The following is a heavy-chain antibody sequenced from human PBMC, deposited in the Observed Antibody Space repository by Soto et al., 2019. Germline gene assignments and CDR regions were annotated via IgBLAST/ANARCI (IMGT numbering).Heavy chain of an antibody. CDR2: IYYSGNT. V-gene: IGHV4-31*03. D-gene: IGHD2-2*01. J-gene: IGHJ4*02. CDR1: GGSISSGGSY. Sequence: QVQLQESGPGLVKPLQTLSITCTVSGGSISSGGSYWSWIRQHPGKGLEWIGYIYYSGNTYYNPSLKSRVTISVDTSKNQFSLKLSSVTAADTAVYYCVRELHRFYHPLFDYWGQGPLVSVSS. CDR3: VRELHRFYHPLFDY.